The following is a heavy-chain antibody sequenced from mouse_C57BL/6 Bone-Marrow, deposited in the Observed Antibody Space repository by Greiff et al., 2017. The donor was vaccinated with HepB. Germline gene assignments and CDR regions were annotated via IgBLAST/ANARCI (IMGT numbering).Heavy chain of an antibody. CDR2: IDPSDSET. V-gene: IGHV1-52*01. J-gene: IGHJ2*01. D-gene: IGHD1-1*01. CDR1: GYTFTSYW. Sequence: VQLQQPGAELVRPGSSVKLSCKASGYTFTSYWMHWVKQRPIQGLEWIGNIDPSDSETHYNQKFKDKATLTVDKSSSTAYMQLSSLTSEDSAVYYCARSHYYGSSYFDYWGQGTTLPVSS. CDR3: ARSHYYGSSYFDY.